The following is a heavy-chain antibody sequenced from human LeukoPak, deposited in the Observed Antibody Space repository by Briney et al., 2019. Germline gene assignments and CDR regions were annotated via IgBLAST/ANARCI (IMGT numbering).Heavy chain of an antibody. D-gene: IGHD5-12*01. CDR2: ISDDGNNK. CDR1: GFTFSSYT. J-gene: IGHJ3*02. CDR3: ASVDDLDAFAM. V-gene: IGHV3-30*03. Sequence: GGSLRLSCAASGFTFSSYTMSWVRQAPGKELEWVAVISDDGNNKYYADSVKGRFTISRDNSKNTLYLQMNSLRGEDTAVYYCASVDDLDAFAMWGQGTMVTVSS.